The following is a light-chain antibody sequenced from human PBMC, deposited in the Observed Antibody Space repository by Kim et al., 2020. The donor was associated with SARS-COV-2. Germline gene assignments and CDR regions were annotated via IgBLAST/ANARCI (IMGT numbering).Light chain of an antibody. CDR2: GKN. V-gene: IGLV3-19*01. Sequence: SSERTQDPVVSVALGQTVRITCQGDSLRTYDASWYQQKPGQAPVLVIYGKNIRPSGVPDRFSGSSSGNTASLTITGAQAEDEADYYCHSRDSSGNQLYVFGTGTKVTVL. CDR3: HSRDSSGNQLYV. J-gene: IGLJ1*01. CDR1: SLRTYD.